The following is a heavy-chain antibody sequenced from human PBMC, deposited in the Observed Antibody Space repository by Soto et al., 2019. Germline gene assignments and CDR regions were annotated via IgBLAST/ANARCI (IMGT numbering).Heavy chain of an antibody. J-gene: IGHJ6*02. CDR3: ARRWGGSTKYYYGMDV. D-gene: IGHD3-16*01. CDR2: IYYSGST. Sequence: PSETLSLTCTVSGGSISSSSYYWGWIRQPPGKGLEWIGSIYYSGSTYYNPSFKSRVTISVDTSKNQFSLKLSSVTAADTAVYYCARRWGGSTKYYYGMDVWGQGTTVTVYS. CDR1: GGSISSSSYY. V-gene: IGHV4-39*01.